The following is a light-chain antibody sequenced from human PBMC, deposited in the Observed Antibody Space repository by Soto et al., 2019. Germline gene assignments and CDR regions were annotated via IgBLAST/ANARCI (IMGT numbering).Light chain of an antibody. CDR3: ASWDDNLNGPV. Sequence: QPVLTQPPSASGTPGQRVTLSCSGSTSNIGTNTVNWFQHVPGSAPKLLIYTNDQRPSGVPDRFSGSRSGTSASLAISGLQSEDEADYYCASWDDNLNGPVFGRGTKLTVL. CDR1: TSNIGTNT. CDR2: TND. J-gene: IGLJ2*01. V-gene: IGLV1-44*01.